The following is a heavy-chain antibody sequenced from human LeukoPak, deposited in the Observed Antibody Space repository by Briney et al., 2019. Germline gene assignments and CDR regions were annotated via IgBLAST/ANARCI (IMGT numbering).Heavy chain of an antibody. J-gene: IGHJ5*02. CDR1: GFTFNSYA. Sequence: GGSLRLSXAASGFTFNSYAMSWVRQAPGKGLEWVSSISGSGGNTYYADSVKGRFTISRDNSKNTLYLQMNSLRAEDTAVYYCAKEGWFGSYNWFDPWGQGTLVTVSS. D-gene: IGHD3-10*01. CDR2: ISGSGGNT. CDR3: AKEGWFGSYNWFDP. V-gene: IGHV3-23*01.